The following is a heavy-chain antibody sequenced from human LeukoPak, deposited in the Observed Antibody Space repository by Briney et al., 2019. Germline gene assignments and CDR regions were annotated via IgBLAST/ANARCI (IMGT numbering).Heavy chain of an antibody. D-gene: IGHD2-15*01. Sequence: GGSLRLSCAASGFTFSSYSMNWVRQAPGKGLEWVSSISSSSSYIYYANSVKGRFTISRDNAKNSLYLQMNSLRAEDTAAYYCARERVYCSGGSCYGGGANNWGQGTLVTVSS. CDR2: ISSSSSYI. V-gene: IGHV3-21*01. CDR1: GFTFSSYS. J-gene: IGHJ4*02. CDR3: ARERVYCSGGSCYGGGANN.